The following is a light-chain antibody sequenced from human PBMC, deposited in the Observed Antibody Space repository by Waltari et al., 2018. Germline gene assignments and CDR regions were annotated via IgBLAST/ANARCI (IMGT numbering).Light chain of an antibody. Sequence: QSVLTQPPSVSAAPGQKVPISCSGSSSNIGNNYVSWYQQLPGTAPKLLIYENNKRPSGIPDRFSGSKSGTSATLGITGLQTGDEADYYCGTWDSSLSAWLFGGGTKLTVL. V-gene: IGLV1-51*02. CDR2: ENN. CDR1: SSNIGNNY. CDR3: GTWDSSLSAWL. J-gene: IGLJ3*02.